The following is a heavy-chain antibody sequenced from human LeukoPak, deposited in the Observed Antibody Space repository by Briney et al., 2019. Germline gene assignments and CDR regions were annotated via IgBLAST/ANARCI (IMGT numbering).Heavy chain of an antibody. V-gene: IGHV1-18*01. CDR3: AREVSDGGNYWFDP. Sequence: ASVKVSCKASGYTFTSYDINWVRQATGQGLEWMGWISTDNGNTNYAQKVQDRVTMTTDTSTNTAFMELRSLRSDDTAVYYCAREVSDGGNYWFDPWGQGTLVTVSS. D-gene: IGHD1-7*01. CDR2: ISTDNGNT. J-gene: IGHJ5*02. CDR1: GYTFTSYD.